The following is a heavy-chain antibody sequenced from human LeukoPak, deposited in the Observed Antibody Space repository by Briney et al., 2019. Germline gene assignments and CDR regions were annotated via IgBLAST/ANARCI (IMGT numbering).Heavy chain of an antibody. Sequence: SETLSLTCTVSGGSISSSSYYWGWIRKPPGKGLEWIGSIYYSGSTYYNPSLKSRVTISVDTSKNQFSLKLSSVTAADTVVYYCARLAGDRDYWGQGTLVTVSS. CDR3: ARLAGDRDY. CDR2: IYYSGST. J-gene: IGHJ4*02. CDR1: GGSISSSSYY. V-gene: IGHV4-39*01. D-gene: IGHD6-19*01.